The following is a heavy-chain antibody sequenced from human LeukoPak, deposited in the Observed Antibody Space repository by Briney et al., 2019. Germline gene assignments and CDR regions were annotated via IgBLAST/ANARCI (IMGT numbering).Heavy chain of an antibody. CDR2: ISSSSSTI. J-gene: IGHJ6*02. V-gene: IGHV3-48*01. D-gene: IGHD6-19*01. Sequence: GGSLRLSCAASGFTLRSYSMSWVRQAPGKGLEWVSYISSSSSTIYYADSVKGRFTISRDNAKNSLYLQMNSLRAEDTAVYYCASDAGYSSGYYYYGMDVWGQGTTVTVSS. CDR3: ASDAGYSSGYYYYGMDV. CDR1: GFTLRSYS.